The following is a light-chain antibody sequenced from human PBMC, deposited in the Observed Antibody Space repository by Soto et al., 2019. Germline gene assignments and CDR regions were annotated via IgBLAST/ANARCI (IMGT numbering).Light chain of an antibody. Sequence: DIQMTQSPSTLSAYVGERVTITCRASQSISPWLAWYQKKPGKAPNLLIYRASKLQTGVPSRFSGSGSGTEFTLTINSLQPDDFATYYCQQYRSRPYTFGQGTKLEIE. CDR1: QSISPW. J-gene: IGKJ2*01. V-gene: IGKV1-5*03. CDR3: QQYRSRPYT. CDR2: RAS.